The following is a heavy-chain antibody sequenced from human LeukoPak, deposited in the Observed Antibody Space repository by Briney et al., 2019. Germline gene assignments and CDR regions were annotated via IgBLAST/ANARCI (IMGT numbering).Heavy chain of an antibody. Sequence: SETLSLTCAVYGGSFSGYYRSWIRQPPGKGLEWIGEINHSGSTNYNPSLKSRVTISVDTSKNQFSLKLSSVTAADTAVYYCARTTRSIVVVPAAVFDYWGQGTLVTVSS. V-gene: IGHV4-34*01. CDR1: GGSFSGYY. CDR3: ARTTRSIVVVPAAVFDY. D-gene: IGHD2-2*01. CDR2: INHSGST. J-gene: IGHJ4*02.